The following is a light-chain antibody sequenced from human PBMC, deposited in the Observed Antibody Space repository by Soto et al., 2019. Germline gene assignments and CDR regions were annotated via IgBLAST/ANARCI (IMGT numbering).Light chain of an antibody. CDR3: SSYTSSSTLYV. CDR2: DVS. CDR1: SSDVGAYNY. J-gene: IGLJ1*01. V-gene: IGLV2-14*01. Sequence: QSALTQPASVSGSPGQSITISCTGTSSDVGAYNYVSWYQQHPGKAPKLIIYDVSNRPSGVSNRSSGSKSGNTASLTISGLQAEDEADYYCSSYTSSSTLYVFGTGTKVTVL.